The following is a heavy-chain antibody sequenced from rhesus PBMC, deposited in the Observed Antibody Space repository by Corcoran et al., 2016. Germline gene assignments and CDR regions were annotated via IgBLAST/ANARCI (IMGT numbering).Heavy chain of an antibody. CDR1: GYTFTSYS. J-gene: IGHJ4*01. D-gene: IGHD2-21*01. V-gene: IGHV1-200*01. Sequence: VQLVQSGAEVKKPGASVKLSCKASGYTFTSYSTNWVRQANGQELEWMRWKNQRQGNKGYAQKCTGRVTRTRDRSTSTAYMELRSRRSEDTAVYYCARRLEGFDYWGQGVLVTVSS. CDR3: ARRLEGFDY. CDR2: KNQRQGNK.